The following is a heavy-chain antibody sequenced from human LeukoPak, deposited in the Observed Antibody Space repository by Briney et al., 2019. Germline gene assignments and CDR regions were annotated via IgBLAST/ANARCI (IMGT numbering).Heavy chain of an antibody. CDR1: GYTFTSYY. Sequence: GGSVKVSCKASGYTFTSYYMHWVRQAPGQGLEWMGIINPSGGSTSYAQKFQGRVTMTRDTSTSTVYMEVSRLRSDDTAVYYCASIGGTSLEYWGQGTLVTVSS. D-gene: IGHD4-23*01. V-gene: IGHV1-46*01. CDR3: ASIGGTSLEY. CDR2: INPSGGST. J-gene: IGHJ4*02.